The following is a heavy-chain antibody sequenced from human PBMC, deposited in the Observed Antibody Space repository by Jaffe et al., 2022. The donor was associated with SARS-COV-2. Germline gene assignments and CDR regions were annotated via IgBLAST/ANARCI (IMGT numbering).Heavy chain of an antibody. V-gene: IGHV3-66*02. CDR1: GFTVTSNY. J-gene: IGHJ4*02. Sequence: EVQLVESGGGLVQPGGSLRLSCAASGFTVTSNYMSWVRQAPGKGLEWVSIIDTGGSTYYADSVKGRFTISRDNSKNTLYLQMNSLRTEDTAVYYCARGYSDYANLDYWGQGTLVTVSS. D-gene: IGHD5-12*01. CDR3: ARGYSDYANLDY. CDR2: IDTGGST.